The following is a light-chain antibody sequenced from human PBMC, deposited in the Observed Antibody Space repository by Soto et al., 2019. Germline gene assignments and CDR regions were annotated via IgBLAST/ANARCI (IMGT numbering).Light chain of an antibody. CDR2: NAS. J-gene: IGKJ2*01. CDR3: QQYNNWPPMYT. CDR1: QSISSN. Sequence: EIVMTQSPATLYVSPGERVTLSCRASQSISSNVAWYQQRPGQAPRLLIYNASTRATGIPARFSGRWSGTEFTLTISSLQSEDFAVYYCQQYNNWPPMYTFGQGTKVDIK. V-gene: IGKV3-15*01.